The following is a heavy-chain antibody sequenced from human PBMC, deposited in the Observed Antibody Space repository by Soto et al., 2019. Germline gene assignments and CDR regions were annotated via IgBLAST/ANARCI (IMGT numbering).Heavy chain of an antibody. CDR1: GSTLSDNY. J-gene: IGHJ4*02. CDR2: TRNKANRYTT. Sequence: GGSLRLSCAGSGSTLSDNYMDWIRQAPGKGLEWVGRTRNKANRYTTEYAASVKGRFTVSRDESMNSLHLQMNSLKTEDTAVYYCLRTSHYGSGTSNFDFWGQGTVVTVSP. CDR3: LRTSHYGSGTSNFDF. V-gene: IGHV3-72*01. D-gene: IGHD3-10*01.